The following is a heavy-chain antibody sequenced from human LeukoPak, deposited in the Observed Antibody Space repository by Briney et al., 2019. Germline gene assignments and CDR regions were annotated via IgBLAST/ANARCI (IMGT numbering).Heavy chain of an antibody. D-gene: IGHD6-6*01. CDR2: INSDGRRT. V-gene: IGHV3-74*01. CDR3: ASLFLCYGCSSSSASVNI. Sequence: GGSLRLSCAVSGFTFSSYWMHWVRQAPGKGLVWVSRINSDGRRTTYAESVKGRFTISRDNAKNTLYLQMNSLRAEDTAVYYCASLFLCYGCSSSSASVNIWGQGTMVAVSS. CDR1: GFTFSSYW. J-gene: IGHJ3*02.